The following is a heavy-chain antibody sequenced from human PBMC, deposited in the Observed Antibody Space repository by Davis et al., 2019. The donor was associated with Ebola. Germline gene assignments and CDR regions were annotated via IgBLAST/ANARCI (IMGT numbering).Heavy chain of an antibody. D-gene: IGHD1-26*01. Sequence: SETLSLTCAVYGGSFSGYYWSWIRQPPGEGLQWIGSFFYTGNSYFNPSLKSRVTVSVDTSKNQFSLKLDSVTAADTAVYYCAIQIVGATRVFDYWGQGTLVTVSS. J-gene: IGHJ4*02. CDR3: AIQIVGATRVFDY. CDR1: GGSFSGYY. CDR2: FFYTGNS. V-gene: IGHV4-34*12.